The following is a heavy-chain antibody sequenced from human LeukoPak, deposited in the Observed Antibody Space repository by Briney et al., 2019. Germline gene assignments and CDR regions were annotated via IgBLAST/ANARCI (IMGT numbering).Heavy chain of an antibody. CDR3: AKDGFRYFDWLDY. J-gene: IGHJ4*02. Sequence: AGGSLTLSCSASGFTFNSYGMHGLRQAPGKALEWVAFIRYDGSNNYYADSVKGRFTTSRDNSKNTLYLQMNSLRAEDTAVYYCAKDGFRYFDWLDYWGQGTLVTVSS. CDR1: GFTFNSYG. V-gene: IGHV3-30*02. CDR2: IRYDGSNN. D-gene: IGHD3-9*01.